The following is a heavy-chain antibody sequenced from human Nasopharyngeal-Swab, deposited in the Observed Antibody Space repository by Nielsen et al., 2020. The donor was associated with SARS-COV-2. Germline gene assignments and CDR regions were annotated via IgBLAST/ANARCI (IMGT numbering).Heavy chain of an antibody. D-gene: IGHD6-6*01. J-gene: IGHJ1*01. CDR2: ISYDGSNK. V-gene: IGHV3-30-3*01. Sequence: VRQAPGKGLEWVAVISYDGSNKYYADSVKGRFTISRDNSKNTLYLQMNSLRAEDTAVYYCARSEYSSEHWGQGTLVTVSS. CDR3: ARSEYSSEH.